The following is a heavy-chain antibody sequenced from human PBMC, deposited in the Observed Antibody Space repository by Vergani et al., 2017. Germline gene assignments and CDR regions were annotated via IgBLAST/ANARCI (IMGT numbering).Heavy chain of an antibody. CDR3: ARDLAYCHEGSCAL. V-gene: IGHV3-30*02. CDR2: VLFDGSNE. Sequence: QVQLVQSGGGVVQPGGSLRLSCVASGCTFNRYGMQWVRQAPGKGLEWVAYVLFDGSNEYYADSVKGRFIVSRDNSNDALYLQMNSLRTDDTAVYYCARDLAYCHEGSCALWGQGGVVTVSS. D-gene: IGHD2-15*01. CDR1: GCTFNRYG. J-gene: IGHJ4*02.